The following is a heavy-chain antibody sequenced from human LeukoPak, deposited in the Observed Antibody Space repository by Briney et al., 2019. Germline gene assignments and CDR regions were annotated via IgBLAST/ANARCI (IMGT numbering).Heavy chain of an antibody. Sequence: GRSLRLSCAASGFTFSSYGMHWVRQAPGKGLEWVAVISYDGSNKYYADSVKGRFTISRDNSKNTLYLQMNSLRAEDTAVYYCAKDRGYCSRTSCHDPGYGMDVWGKGPTVTVSS. D-gene: IGHD2-2*01. CDR1: GFTFSSYG. J-gene: IGHJ6*04. CDR2: ISYDGSNK. V-gene: IGHV3-30*18. CDR3: AKDRGYCSRTSCHDPGYGMDV.